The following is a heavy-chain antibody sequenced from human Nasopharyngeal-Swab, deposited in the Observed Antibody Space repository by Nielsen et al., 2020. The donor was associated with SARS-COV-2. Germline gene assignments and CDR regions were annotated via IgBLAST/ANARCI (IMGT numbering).Heavy chain of an antibody. Sequence: ASVKVSCKASGYTFTDYYLHWVRQAPGQGLEWMGRINPNSGGTHYAQKFQGRVTMTRDKSISTAYMELSRQTSDDTAVYYCARRGATTMTTSPFDFWGQGTLVTVSS. D-gene: IGHD4-11*01. CDR1: GYTFTDYY. J-gene: IGHJ4*02. CDR2: INPNSGGT. CDR3: ARRGATTMTTSPFDF. V-gene: IGHV1-2*06.